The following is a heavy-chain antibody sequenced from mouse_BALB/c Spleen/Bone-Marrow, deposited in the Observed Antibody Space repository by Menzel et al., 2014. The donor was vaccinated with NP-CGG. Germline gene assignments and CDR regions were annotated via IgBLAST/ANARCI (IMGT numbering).Heavy chain of an antibody. CDR1: GFTFSDYG. CDR2: ISNLAYSI. CDR3: TRNYGNQGAMDY. Sequence: DVLLVESGGGLVQPGGSRKLSCAASGFTFSDYGMAWVRQAPGKGPEWVAFISNLAYSIYYADTVTGRITISRENAKSTLYLEMSSLRSEDTAIYYCTRNYGNQGAMDYWSQGTSVAVSS. J-gene: IGHJ4*01. D-gene: IGHD2-1*01. V-gene: IGHV5-15*02.